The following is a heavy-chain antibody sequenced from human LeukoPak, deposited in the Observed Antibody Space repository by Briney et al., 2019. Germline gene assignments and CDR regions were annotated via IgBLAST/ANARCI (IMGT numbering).Heavy chain of an antibody. J-gene: IGHJ6*03. Sequence: GRSLRLSCAASGFTFSSYGMHWVRQAPGKGLEWVAVIWYDGSNKYYADSVKGRFTISRDNSKNTLYLQMNSLRAEDTAVYYCARDKYGDYGAYYYYYMDVWGKGTTVTVSS. D-gene: IGHD4-17*01. CDR1: GFTFSSYG. V-gene: IGHV3-33*01. CDR2: IWYDGSNK. CDR3: ARDKYGDYGAYYYYYMDV.